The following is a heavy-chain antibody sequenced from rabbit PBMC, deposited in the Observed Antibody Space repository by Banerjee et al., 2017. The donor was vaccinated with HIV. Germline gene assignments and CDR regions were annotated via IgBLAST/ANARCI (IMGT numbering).Heavy chain of an antibody. CDR3: ARRADYAGYAAFNF. CDR1: GFDLSDYYY. Sequence: QEQLEESGGGLVKPEGSLTLTCKASGFDLSDYYYMCWVRQAPGKGLELIACIYTGSGSTYYASWAKGRFTISKTSSTTVTLQMTSLTAADTATYFCARRADYAGYAAFNFWGPGTLVTV. CDR2: IYTGSGST. D-gene: IGHD4-2*01. V-gene: IGHV1S45*01. J-gene: IGHJ4*01.